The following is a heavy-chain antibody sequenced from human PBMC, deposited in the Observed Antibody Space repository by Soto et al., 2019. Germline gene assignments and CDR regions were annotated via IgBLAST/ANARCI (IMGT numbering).Heavy chain of an antibody. Sequence: SVKVSCKASGGAFSSYAISWVRQAPGQGLEWMGGIIPIFGTANYAQKFQGRVTITADKSTSTAYMELNSLRAEDTALYYCAATPGDKQLVYYYYYGMEVWGQGTTVTVSS. CDR3: AATPGDKQLVYYYYYGMEV. D-gene: IGHD6-13*01. CDR2: IIPIFGTA. J-gene: IGHJ6*02. V-gene: IGHV1-69*06. CDR1: GGAFSSYA.